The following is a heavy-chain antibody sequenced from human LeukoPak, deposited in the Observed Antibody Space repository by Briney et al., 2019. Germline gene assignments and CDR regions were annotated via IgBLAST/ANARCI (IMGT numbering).Heavy chain of an antibody. D-gene: IGHD6-13*01. J-gene: IGHJ6*02. CDR3: ARDVIAAADHYYYYGMDV. CDR2: IWYDGSNK. V-gene: IGHV3-33*01. CDR1: GFTFSSYG. Sequence: PGRSPRLSCAASGFTFSSYGMHWVRQAPGKGLEWVAVIWYDGSNKYYADSVKGRFTISRDNSKNTLYLQMNSLRAEDTAVYYCARDVIAAADHYYYYGMDVWGQGTTVTVSS.